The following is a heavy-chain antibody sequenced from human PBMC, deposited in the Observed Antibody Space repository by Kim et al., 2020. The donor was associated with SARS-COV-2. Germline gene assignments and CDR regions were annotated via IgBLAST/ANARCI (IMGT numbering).Heavy chain of an antibody. Sequence: YPLKLQGIFTIARDTSASTLYMELSSLRSEDTAVYYCAREGHSSGSLGFDFWGQGTLVTVSS. D-gene: IGHD3-22*01. J-gene: IGHJ4*02. V-gene: IGHV1-3*01. CDR3: AREGHSSGSLGFDF.